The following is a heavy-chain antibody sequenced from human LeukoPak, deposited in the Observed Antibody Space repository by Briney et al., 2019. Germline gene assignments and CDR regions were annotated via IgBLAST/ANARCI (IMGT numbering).Heavy chain of an antibody. J-gene: IGHJ4*02. Sequence: SETLSLTCTVSGGSISSYYWSWIRQPPGKGLEWIGYVYYSGSTNYNPSLKSRVTISVDTSKNQFSLKLSSVTAADTAVYYCAREVGYYFDYWGQGTLVTVSS. CDR1: GGSISSYY. CDR3: AREVGYYFDY. CDR2: VYYSGST. D-gene: IGHD1-26*01. V-gene: IGHV4-59*01.